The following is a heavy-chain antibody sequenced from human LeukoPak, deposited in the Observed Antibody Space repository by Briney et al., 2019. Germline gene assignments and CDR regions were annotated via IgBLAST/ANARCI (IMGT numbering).Heavy chain of an antibody. CDR1: GGSFSGYY. V-gene: IGHV4-38-2*01. J-gene: IGHJ6*03. D-gene: IGHD3-3*01. Sequence: SETLSLTCAVYGGSFSGYYWGWIRQPPGKGLEWIGSIYHSGSTYYNPSLKSRVTISVDTSKNQFSLKLSSVTAADTAVYYCARALTIFGVVIIRGVGYMDVWGKGTTVTVSS. CDR3: ARALTIFGVVIIRGVGYMDV. CDR2: IYHSGST.